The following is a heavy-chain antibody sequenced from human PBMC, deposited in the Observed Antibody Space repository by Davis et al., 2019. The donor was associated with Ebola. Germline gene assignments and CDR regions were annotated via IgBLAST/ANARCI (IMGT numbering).Heavy chain of an antibody. CDR3: ARDSSSYCTTTSCYAESFDP. Sequence: ASVKVSCKASGYTFTNYYIHWVRQAPGQGLEWMGIINPSGGSTSKAQKFQGRVTMTSDTSTSTVYMELSSLRSEDTAIYYCARDSSSYCTTTSCYAESFDPWGQGTLVTVSS. CDR2: INPSGGST. D-gene: IGHD2-2*01. V-gene: IGHV1-46*01. CDR1: GYTFTNYY. J-gene: IGHJ5*02.